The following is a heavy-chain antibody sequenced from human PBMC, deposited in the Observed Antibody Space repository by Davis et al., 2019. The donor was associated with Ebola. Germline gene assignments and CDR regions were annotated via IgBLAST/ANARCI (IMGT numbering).Heavy chain of an antibody. V-gene: IGHV1-8*02. Sequence: AASVKVSCKASGYTFTNCDINWVRQAPGQGLEWMGWMNPNSGNTGYAQKFQGRVTMTTNTSISTAYMELSSLRSEDTAVYYCARGGSYYYGSSGYFFDNWGQGTLVTVSS. CDR1: GYTFTNCD. D-gene: IGHD3-22*01. J-gene: IGHJ4*02. CDR2: MNPNSGNT. CDR3: ARGGSYYYGSSGYFFDN.